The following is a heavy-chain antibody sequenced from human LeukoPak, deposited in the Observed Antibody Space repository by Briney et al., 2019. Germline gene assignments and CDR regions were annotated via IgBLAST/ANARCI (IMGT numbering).Heavy chain of an antibody. CDR3: ARELESLNWFDP. CDR1: GYTFTSYA. D-gene: IGHD1-1*01. V-gene: IGHV1-3*01. CDR2: INAGNGNT. J-gene: IGHJ5*02. Sequence: EASVNVSCTASGYTFTSYAMHWVRQAPGQRLEWMGWINAGNGNTKYSQKFQGRVTITTDTSTSTAYMELRSLRSDDTAVYYCARELESLNWFDPWGQGTLVTVSS.